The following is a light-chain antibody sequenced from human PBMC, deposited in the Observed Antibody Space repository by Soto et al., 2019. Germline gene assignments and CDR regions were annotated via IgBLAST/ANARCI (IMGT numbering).Light chain of an antibody. Sequence: DIQMTQSPSTLSASVGDRVTITCRASQSIRSWLAWYQQKPGKAPKLLIYDASTLQSGVPSRFSGSGSGTEFTLTLSSLQPDDFATYYCQQYDIYSRTFGQGTKVEIK. J-gene: IGKJ1*01. V-gene: IGKV1-5*01. CDR2: DAS. CDR3: QQYDIYSRT. CDR1: QSIRSW.